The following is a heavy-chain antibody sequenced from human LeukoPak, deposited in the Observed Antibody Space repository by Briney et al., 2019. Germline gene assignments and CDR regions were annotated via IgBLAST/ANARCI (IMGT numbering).Heavy chain of an antibody. J-gene: IGHJ5*02. CDR3: ARDHDSFDP. V-gene: IGHV1-69*05. Sequence: ASVKVSCKASGGTFCSYAISWVRQAPGQGLEWMGGIIPIFDTANYAQKFQGRVTITTDESTSTAYKELSNLRSEDTAVYYCARDHDSFDPWGQGTLVTVSS. D-gene: IGHD3-3*01. CDR2: IIPIFDTA. CDR1: GGTFCSYA.